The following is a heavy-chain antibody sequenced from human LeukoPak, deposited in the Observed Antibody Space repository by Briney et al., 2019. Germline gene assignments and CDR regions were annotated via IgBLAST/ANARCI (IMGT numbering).Heavy chain of an antibody. D-gene: IGHD2-15*01. V-gene: IGHV3-74*01. CDR2: INRDERST. J-gene: IGHJ5*02. CDR3: ASCSAGLNWFDP. CDR1: GFTFSSYW. Sequence: GGSLTLSCAASGFTFSSYWMHWVRQAPGKGREGVSRINRDERSTTYAHSVQGRFTISRDNAKNTLYLQMNRLRAEDTAVYYCASCSAGLNWFDPWGEGTLVTVSS.